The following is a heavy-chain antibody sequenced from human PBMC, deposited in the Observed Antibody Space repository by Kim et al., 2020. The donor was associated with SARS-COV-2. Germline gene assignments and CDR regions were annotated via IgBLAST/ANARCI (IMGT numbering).Heavy chain of an antibody. CDR1: GDSISSRSHF. CDR2: IYSTGST. Sequence: SETLSLTCSVSGDSISSRSHFWAWIRQPAGKGLEWIGSIYSTGSTYYKPSLKSRVTMSVDRSKNQFSLNLRSMTAADTAVYYCARHGLLTGFYPYYFQYWGHGTLVTVSS. CDR3: ARHGLLTGFYPYYFQY. V-gene: IGHV4-39*01. D-gene: IGHD3-9*01. J-gene: IGHJ4*01.